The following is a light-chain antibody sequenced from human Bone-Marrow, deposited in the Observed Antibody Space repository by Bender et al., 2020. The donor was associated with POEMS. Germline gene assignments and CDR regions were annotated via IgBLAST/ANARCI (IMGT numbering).Light chain of an antibody. J-gene: IGLJ3*02. Sequence: QSALTQPASVSGSPGQSITISCNGTSSDVGGYTYVSWYQQHPGKAPKLMIYDVSVRPSGVSTRFSASKSGNTASLTISGLQAEDEADYYCTSYTSTSTQVFGGGTKLTVL. V-gene: IGLV2-14*03. CDR3: TSYTSTSTQV. CDR1: SSDVGGYTY. CDR2: DVS.